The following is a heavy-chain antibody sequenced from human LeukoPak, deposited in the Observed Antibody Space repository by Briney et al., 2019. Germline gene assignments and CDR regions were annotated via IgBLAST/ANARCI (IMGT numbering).Heavy chain of an antibody. Sequence: GGSLRLSCAASGFTFSSYGMHWVRQAPGKGLEWVAVISHDGSNKYYADSVKGRFTISRDNSKNTLYLQMNSLRAEDTAVYYCAKDEVRGVTEVAYWGQGTLVTVSS. D-gene: IGHD3-10*01. V-gene: IGHV3-30*18. J-gene: IGHJ4*02. CDR1: GFTFSSYG. CDR2: ISHDGSNK. CDR3: AKDEVRGVTEVAY.